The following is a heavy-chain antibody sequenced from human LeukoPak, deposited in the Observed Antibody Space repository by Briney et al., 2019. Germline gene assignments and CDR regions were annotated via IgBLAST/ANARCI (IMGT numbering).Heavy chain of an antibody. V-gene: IGHV3-33*06. CDR3: AKLGVSSGWYVGYYYYYMDV. CDR2: IWYDGSNK. J-gene: IGHJ6*03. Sequence: GGSLRLSCAASGFTFSSYGMHWVRQAPGKGLEWGAVIWYDGSNKYYADSVKGRFTISRDNSKNTLYLQMNSLRAEDTAVYYCAKLGVSSGWYVGYYYYYMDVWGKGTTVTVSS. CDR1: GFTFSSYG. D-gene: IGHD6-19*01.